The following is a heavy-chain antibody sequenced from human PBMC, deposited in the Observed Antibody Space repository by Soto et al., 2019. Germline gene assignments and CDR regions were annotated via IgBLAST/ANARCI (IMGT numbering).Heavy chain of an antibody. V-gene: IGHV3-15*01. Sequence: GGSLRLSCAASGFTFSNAWMSWVRQAPGKGLEWVGRIKSKTDGGTTDYAAPVKGRFTISRDDSKNTLYLQMNSLKTEDTAVYYCTTDLTADQLPAYYMDVWGKGTTVTVSS. J-gene: IGHJ6*03. CDR1: GFTFSNAW. D-gene: IGHD2-2*01. CDR2: IKSKTDGGTT. CDR3: TTDLTADQLPAYYMDV.